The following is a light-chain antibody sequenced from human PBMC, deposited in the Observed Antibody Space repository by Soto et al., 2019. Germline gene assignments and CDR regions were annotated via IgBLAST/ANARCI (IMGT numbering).Light chain of an antibody. CDR1: QSVSGSY. Sequence: ENFLTQSPGTLSFPPGERATLSCRASQSVSGSYLAWYQQKPGQAPRLLIYGASSRATGIPDRFSGSGSGTDFTLTISRLEPEDFAVYYCQQYGSSGTFGQGTKVDIK. CDR3: QQYGSSGT. J-gene: IGKJ1*01. CDR2: GAS. V-gene: IGKV3-20*01.